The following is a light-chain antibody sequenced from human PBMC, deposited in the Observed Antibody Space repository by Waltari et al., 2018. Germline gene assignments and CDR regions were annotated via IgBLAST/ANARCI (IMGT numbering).Light chain of an antibody. CDR3: QQSYSTLLFT. CDR2: AAS. CDR1: QRISSY. Sequence: DIQMTQSPSSLSASVGVRFTITCRASQRISSYLNWYQQKPGKAPKLLIYAASSLQSGVPSRFSGSGSGTDFTLTISSLQPEDFATYYCQQSYSTLLFTFGPGTKVDIK. V-gene: IGKV1-39*01. J-gene: IGKJ3*01.